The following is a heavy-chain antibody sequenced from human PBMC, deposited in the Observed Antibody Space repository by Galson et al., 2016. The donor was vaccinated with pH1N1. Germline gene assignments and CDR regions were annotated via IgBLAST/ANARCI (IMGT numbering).Heavy chain of an antibody. V-gene: IGHV4-30-4*08. CDR2: VYNSGDT. CDR3: ARGGVGTLVRGLIIDYSFDY. J-gene: IGHJ4*02. D-gene: IGHD3-10*01. CDR1: GGSISGGDYF. Sequence: TLSLTCTVSGGSISGGDYFWSWIRQPPGKGLEWIGYVYNSGDTYYNSSLKSRVSISVDTSKNQFSLKLSSVTAADTALYYCARGGVGTLVRGLIIDYSFDYWGQGILVTVSS.